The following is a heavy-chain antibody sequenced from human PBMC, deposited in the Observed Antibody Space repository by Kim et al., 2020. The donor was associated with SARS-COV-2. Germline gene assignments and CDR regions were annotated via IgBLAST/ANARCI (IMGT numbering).Heavy chain of an antibody. D-gene: IGHD6-13*01. V-gene: IGHV3-7*01. CDR1: GFTFSSYW. Sequence: GGSLRLSCAASGFTFSSYWMSWVRQAPGKGLEWVANIKNDGSEKDYGDSVKGRFTISRDNAKNSLYLQMNSLRAEDTAVYYCARDDQPLVGIKTIFDSWGQGALCTVSS. J-gene: IGHJ4*02. CDR3: ARDDQPLVGIKTIFDS. CDR2: IKNDGSEK.